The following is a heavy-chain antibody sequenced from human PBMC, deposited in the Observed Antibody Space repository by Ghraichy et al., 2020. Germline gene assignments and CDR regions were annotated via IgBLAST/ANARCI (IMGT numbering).Heavy chain of an antibody. D-gene: IGHD2-2*03. J-gene: IGHJ5*02. CDR2: IGSRGSST. Sequence: GESLNISSVASGFTFSSYAMSWVRQAPGKGLEWVSAIGSRGSSTYYADSVKGRFTISRDNSKNTLYLQMNSLRADDTAVYFCAKDLGGYCSSITCPWDNYFDPWGQGTLVTVSS. V-gene: IGHV3-23*01. CDR3: AKDLGGYCSSITCPWDNYFDP. CDR1: GFTFSSYA.